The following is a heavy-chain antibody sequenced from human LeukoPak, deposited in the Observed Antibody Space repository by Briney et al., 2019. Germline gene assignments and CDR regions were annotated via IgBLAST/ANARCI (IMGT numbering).Heavy chain of an antibody. Sequence: SETLSLTCTVSGVPLSGYYYWTWIRQPAGKGLEWIGRVSSTGTPEYNPSLKNRVAISVDPSESRFFLTVSSVTAADTAVYYCARSADCGDYEYFLHWGQGTLVTVAS. J-gene: IGHJ1*01. V-gene: IGHV4-4*07. CDR3: ARSADCGDYEYFLH. CDR2: VSSTGTP. CDR1: GVPLSGYYY. D-gene: IGHD4-17*01.